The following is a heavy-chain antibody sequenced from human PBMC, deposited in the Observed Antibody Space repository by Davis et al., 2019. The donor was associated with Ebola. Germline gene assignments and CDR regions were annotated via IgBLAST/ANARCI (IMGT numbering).Heavy chain of an antibody. Sequence: ASVKVSCKASGDTFISYAISWVRQAPGQGLEWMGRINPNSGGTNYAQKFQGRVTMTRDTSISTAYMELSRVRSDDTAVYYCARLSFGEVGFDYWGQGTLVTVSS. CDR3: ARLSFGEVGFDY. CDR2: INPNSGGT. CDR1: GDTFISYA. J-gene: IGHJ4*02. V-gene: IGHV1-2*06. D-gene: IGHD3-10*01.